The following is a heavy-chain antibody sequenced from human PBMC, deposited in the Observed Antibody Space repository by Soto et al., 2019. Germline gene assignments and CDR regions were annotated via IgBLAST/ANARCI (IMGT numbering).Heavy chain of an antibody. J-gene: IGHJ4*02. D-gene: IGHD3-10*01. Sequence: QVTLKESGPVLVKPTETLTLTCTVSGFSLSNARMGVSWIRQPPGKALEWLAHIFSNDEKSYSTSLKSRLTISKDTSKSQVVLTMTNMDPVDTATYYCARIQSRVTMVRGVILYYFDYWGQGTLVTVSS. CDR2: IFSNDEK. V-gene: IGHV2-26*01. CDR1: GFSLSNARMG. CDR3: ARIQSRVTMVRGVILYYFDY.